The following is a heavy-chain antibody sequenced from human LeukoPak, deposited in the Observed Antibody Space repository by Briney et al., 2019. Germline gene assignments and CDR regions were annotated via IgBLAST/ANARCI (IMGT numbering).Heavy chain of an antibody. J-gene: IGHJ4*02. CDR2: INHSGST. CDR1: GGSFSGYY. V-gene: IGHV4-34*01. CDR3: ARGSRGYSYGYTFDY. D-gene: IGHD5-18*01. Sequence: SETLSLTCAVYGGSFSGYYWSWIRQPPGKGLEWIGEINHSGSTNYNPSLKSRLTISVDTSKNQFSLKLSSGTAADTAVYYCARGSRGYSYGYTFDYWGQGTLVTVSS.